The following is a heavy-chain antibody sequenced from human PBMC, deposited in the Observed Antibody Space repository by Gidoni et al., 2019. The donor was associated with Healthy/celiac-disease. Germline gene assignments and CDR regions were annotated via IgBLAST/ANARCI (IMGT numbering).Heavy chain of an antibody. J-gene: IGHJ5*02. D-gene: IGHD2-15*01. Sequence: VQLQASGPGLVKPSQTLSLTCTVSGGSISSGGYYWSGIREHPGKGLEWIGYIYYSGSTYYNPSLKSGVTRSVDTSKNQFSLKLSTVTAAETAVYYCARSGQAAPTNWFDPWGQGTMVTVSS. V-gene: IGHV4-31*03. CDR3: ARSGQAAPTNWFDP. CDR1: GGSISSGGYY. CDR2: IYYSGST.